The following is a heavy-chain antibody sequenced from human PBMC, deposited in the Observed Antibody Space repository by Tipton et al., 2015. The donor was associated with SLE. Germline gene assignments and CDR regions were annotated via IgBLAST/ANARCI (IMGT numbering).Heavy chain of an antibody. CDR1: GFTFSDYY. D-gene: IGHD3-22*01. V-gene: IGHV3-11*04. Sequence: SLRLSCAVSGFTFSDYYMSWIRQAPGKGLEWVSYISSSGSTIYYADPVKGRFTISRDNAKNSLYLQMNSLRAEDTAVYYCARDNYRYYYDSSGPPPPFDYWGQGTLVTVSS. J-gene: IGHJ4*02. CDR2: ISSSGSTI. CDR3: ARDNYRYYYDSSGPPPPFDY.